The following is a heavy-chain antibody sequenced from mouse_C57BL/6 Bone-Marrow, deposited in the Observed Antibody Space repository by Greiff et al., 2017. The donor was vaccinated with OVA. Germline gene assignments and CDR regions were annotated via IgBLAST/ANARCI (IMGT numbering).Heavy chain of an antibody. CDR2: ISYSGST. CDR1: GYSITSDY. J-gene: IGHJ1*03. Sequence: EVKLQESGPGLAKPSQTLSLTCSVTGYSITSDYWNWIRKFPGNKLEYMGYISYSGSTYYTPSLKSRISITRDTSKNQYYLQLNSVTTEDTATYYCARDGLYGNYRSWYFDVWGTGTTVTVSS. V-gene: IGHV3-8*01. D-gene: IGHD2-1*01. CDR3: ARDGLYGNYRSWYFDV.